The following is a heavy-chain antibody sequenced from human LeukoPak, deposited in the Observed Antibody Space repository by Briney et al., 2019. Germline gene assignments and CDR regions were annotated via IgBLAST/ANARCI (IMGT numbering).Heavy chain of an antibody. Sequence: TGGSMRLSCAVSGFTFSSYSMNWVRQAPGKGLEWVSYISSSSSTIYYADSVKGRFTISRDNAKNSLYLQMNSLRAEDTAEYYCAREQLDDYWGQGTLVTVSS. D-gene: IGHD6-6*01. CDR3: AREQLDDY. CDR2: ISSSSSTI. V-gene: IGHV3-48*01. CDR1: GFTFSSYS. J-gene: IGHJ4*02.